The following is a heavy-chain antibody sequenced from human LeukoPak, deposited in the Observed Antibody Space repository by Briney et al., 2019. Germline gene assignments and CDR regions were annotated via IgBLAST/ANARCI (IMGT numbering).Heavy chain of an antibody. Sequence: GGSLRLSCAASGFTFSNAWMSWVRQAPGKGLEWVGRIKSKTDGGTTDYAAPVKGRFTISRDDSKSTLYLQMNSLKTEDTAVYYCTTADSSGYYFYVYYYMDVWGKGTTVTVSS. CDR1: GFTFSNAW. CDR2: IKSKTDGGTT. CDR3: TTADSSGYYFYVYYYMDV. V-gene: IGHV3-15*01. D-gene: IGHD3-22*01. J-gene: IGHJ6*03.